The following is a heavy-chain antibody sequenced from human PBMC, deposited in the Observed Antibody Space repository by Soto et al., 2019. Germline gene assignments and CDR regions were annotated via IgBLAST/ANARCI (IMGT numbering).Heavy chain of an antibody. V-gene: IGHV3-30*04. CDR1: GFTFSSYA. Sequence: GGSLRLSCAASGFTFSSYAMHWVRQAPGKGLEWVAVISYDGSNKYYADSVKGRFTISRDNSKNTLYLQMNSLRAEDPAVYYCAREEIAAAVTYYYYGMDVWGQGTTVTVSS. D-gene: IGHD6-13*01. CDR3: AREEIAAAVTYYYYGMDV. J-gene: IGHJ6*02. CDR2: ISYDGSNK.